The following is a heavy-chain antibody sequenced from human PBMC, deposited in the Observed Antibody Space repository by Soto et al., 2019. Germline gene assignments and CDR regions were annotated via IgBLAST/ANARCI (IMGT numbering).Heavy chain of an antibody. J-gene: IGHJ4*02. Sequence: QVQLVQSGAEVKKPGSSVKVSCKASGGTFSSYTISWVRQAPGQGLEWMGRIIPILGIANYAQKFQGRVTIXXHKSTSTAYMELSSLRSEDTAVYYCARDKGATHDYWGQGTLVTVSS. CDR1: GGTFSSYT. V-gene: IGHV1-69*08. D-gene: IGHD1-26*01. CDR2: IIPILGIA. CDR3: ARDKGATHDY.